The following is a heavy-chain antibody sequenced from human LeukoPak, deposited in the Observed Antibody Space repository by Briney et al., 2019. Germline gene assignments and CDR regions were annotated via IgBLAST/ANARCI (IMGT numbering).Heavy chain of an antibody. CDR2: ISYDGSNK. CDR3: AKDRVGTFDY. D-gene: IGHD1-26*01. CDR1: GFTFSSYG. V-gene: IGHV3-30*18. J-gene: IGHJ4*02. Sequence: GGSLRLSCAASGFTFSSYGMHWVRQAPGKGLEWVAVISYDGSNKYYADSVKGRFTISRDNSKNTLYLQMNSLRAEGTAVYYCAKDRVGTFDYWGQGTLVTVSS.